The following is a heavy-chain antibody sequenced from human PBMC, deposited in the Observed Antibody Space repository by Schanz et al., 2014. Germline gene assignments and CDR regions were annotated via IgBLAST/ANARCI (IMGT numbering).Heavy chain of an antibody. CDR1: GYTFSSYG. CDR2: INGYNGHT. V-gene: IGHV1-18*01. CDR3: ARDFSAYVGNYFDY. D-gene: IGHD5-12*01. J-gene: IGHJ4*02. Sequence: QVQLVQSGAEVKKPGASVKVSCKASGYTFSSYGITWVRQAPGQGLEWMGWINGYNGHTLYAQKFQGGVTMTTDTSTSTSYMELTSLRFDDTAVYYCARDFSAYVGNYFDYWGQGTLVTVSS.